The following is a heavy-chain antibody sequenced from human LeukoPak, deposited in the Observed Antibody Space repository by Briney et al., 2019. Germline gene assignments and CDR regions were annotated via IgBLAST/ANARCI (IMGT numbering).Heavy chain of an antibody. CDR3: ARVRREMKRSLGRTTEYSYYYYMDV. V-gene: IGHV3-7*01. D-gene: IGHD1/OR15-1a*01. J-gene: IGHJ6*03. CDR2: IKQDGRER. Sequence: GGALRLSCAASGLTFSNYWMSWVRQGPGKGLEWVANIKQDGRERYYIDSVKGRFTISRDNAKNSVYLQMNRLRAEDTAVYYCARVRREMKRSLGRTTEYSYYYYMDVWGKGTTVTVSS. CDR1: GLTFSNYW.